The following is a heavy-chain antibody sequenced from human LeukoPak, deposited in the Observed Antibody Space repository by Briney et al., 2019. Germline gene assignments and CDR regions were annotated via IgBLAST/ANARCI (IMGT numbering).Heavy chain of an antibody. Sequence: GGSLRLSCAASGFTFSSYWMHWVRQAPGKGLVWVSRINSDGSSTSYADSVKGRFTISRDNAKNSLYLQMNSLRAEDTALYYCAKGALTAVLYYFDYWGQGTLVTVSS. CDR2: INSDGSST. CDR1: GFTFSSYW. CDR3: AKGALTAVLYYFDY. D-gene: IGHD6-13*01. V-gene: IGHV3-74*01. J-gene: IGHJ4*02.